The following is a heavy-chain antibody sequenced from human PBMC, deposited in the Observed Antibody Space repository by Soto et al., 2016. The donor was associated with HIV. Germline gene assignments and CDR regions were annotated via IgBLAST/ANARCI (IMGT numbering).Heavy chain of an antibody. V-gene: IGHV1-18*01. CDR3: AREDPLLVRGVTSDY. CDR2: ISAYNGNT. J-gene: IGHJ4*02. Sequence: QVQLMQSGAEVKKPGASVKVSCKASGYTFTSYGISWVRQAPGQGLEWMGWISAYNGNTNYAQKLQGRVTMTTDTSTSTAYMELRSLRSDDTAVYYCAREDPLLVRGVTSDYWGQGTLVTVSS. D-gene: IGHD3-10*01. CDR1: GYTFTSYG.